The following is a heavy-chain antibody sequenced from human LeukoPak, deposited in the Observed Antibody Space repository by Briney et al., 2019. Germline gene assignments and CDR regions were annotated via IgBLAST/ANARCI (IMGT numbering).Heavy chain of an antibody. CDR2: IIPIFGTA. D-gene: IGHD3-10*01. CDR1: GGTFSSYA. CDR3: ASTSRGYYYYYMDV. V-gene: IGHV1-69*05. Sequence: ASVKVSCNASGGTFSSYAISWVRQPPGQGLEWMGGIIPIFGTANYAQKFQGRVTITTDESTSTAYMELSSLRSEDTAVYYCASTSRGYYYYYMDVWGKGTTVTVSS. J-gene: IGHJ6*03.